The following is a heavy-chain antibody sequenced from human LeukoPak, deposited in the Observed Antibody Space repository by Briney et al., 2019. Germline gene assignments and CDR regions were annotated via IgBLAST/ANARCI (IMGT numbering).Heavy chain of an antibody. CDR1: GGSFSGYY. J-gene: IGHJ4*02. V-gene: IGHV4-34*01. CDR2: INHSGST. D-gene: IGHD1-26*01. CDR3: ARIVGAPGDFDY. Sequence: SETLSLTCAVYGGSFSGYYWSWIRQPPGKGLEWIGEINHSGSTDYNPSLKSRVTISVDTSKNQFSLKLSSVTAADTAVYYCARIVGAPGDFDYWGQGTLVTVSS.